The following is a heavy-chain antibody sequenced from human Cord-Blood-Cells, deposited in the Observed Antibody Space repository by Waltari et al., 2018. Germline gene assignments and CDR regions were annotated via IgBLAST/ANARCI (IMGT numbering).Heavy chain of an antibody. Sequence: QVQLQESGPGLVKPSETLSLTCTVSGGSISSYYWSWIRQPPGKGLEWIGYIYYRGSTNYNPSLKSRVTISVDTSKNQFSLKLSSVTAADTAVYYCARVGSSSSSDYWGQGTLVTVSS. V-gene: IGHV4-59*01. D-gene: IGHD6-6*01. CDR3: ARVGSSSSSDY. CDR1: GGSISSYY. J-gene: IGHJ4*02. CDR2: IYYRGST.